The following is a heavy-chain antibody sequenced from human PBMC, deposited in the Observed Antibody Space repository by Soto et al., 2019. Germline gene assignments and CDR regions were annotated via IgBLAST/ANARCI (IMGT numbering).Heavy chain of an antibody. V-gene: IGHV3-49*03. CDR1: EFTFGDYA. Sequence: GGSLRLSCTASEFTFGDYAISWFRQAPGKGLEWVGFIRSRDYGETTEYAASVNGRFTVSRDDPNNIAYLQMNSLETEDTAVYYCSRAPHDSSVYYYHHGLDVWGQGTTVTVSS. D-gene: IGHD6-25*01. J-gene: IGHJ6*02. CDR3: SRAPHDSSVYYYHHGLDV. CDR2: IRSRDYGETT.